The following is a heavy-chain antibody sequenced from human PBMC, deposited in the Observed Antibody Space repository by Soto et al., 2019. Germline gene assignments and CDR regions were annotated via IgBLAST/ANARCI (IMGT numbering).Heavy chain of an antibody. V-gene: IGHV1-69*17. CDR3: ARESLGAKGADH. D-gene: IGHD3-16*01. CDR2: VIPIIGVT. J-gene: IGHJ4*02. Sequence: QVQLVQSGAEVKRPGSSVKVSCESSGDTFNSYVISWVRQAPGQGLEWMGGVIPIIGVTHYAQKFQGRVTISATSCTGTAYMELTNLGFEDTALYYCARESLGAKGADHWGQGTLVTVSS. CDR1: GDTFNSYV.